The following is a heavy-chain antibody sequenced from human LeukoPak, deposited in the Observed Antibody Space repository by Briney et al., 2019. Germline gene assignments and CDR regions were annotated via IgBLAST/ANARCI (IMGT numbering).Heavy chain of an antibody. CDR3: ASGWLQLALDY. CDR2: IIPILGIA. V-gene: IGHV1-69*04. Sequence: SVKVSCKASGGTFSSYAISWVRQAPGQGLEWMGRIIPILGIANYAQKFQGRVTITADKSTSTAYMELSSLRSEDTAVYYCASGWLQLALDYWGQGTLVTVSS. CDR1: GGTFSSYA. D-gene: IGHD5-24*01. J-gene: IGHJ4*02.